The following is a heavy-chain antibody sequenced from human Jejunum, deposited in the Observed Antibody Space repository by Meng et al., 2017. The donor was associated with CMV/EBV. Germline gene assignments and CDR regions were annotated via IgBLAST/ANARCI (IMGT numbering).Heavy chain of an antibody. V-gene: IGHV3-7*01. D-gene: IGHD2-2*01. CDR1: STYW. Sequence: STYWMTWVRKAPGKGLEWVANIKQDGSEKYYVDSVKGRFTISRDNAKNSLYLQMNSLRAEDTAVYYCARGFWDIVVVPASTSVWDYWGRGTLVTVSS. J-gene: IGHJ4*02. CDR2: IKQDGSEK. CDR3: ARGFWDIVVVPASTSVWDY.